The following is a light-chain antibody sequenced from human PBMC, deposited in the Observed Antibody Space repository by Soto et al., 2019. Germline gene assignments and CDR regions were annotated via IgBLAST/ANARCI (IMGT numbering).Light chain of an antibody. J-gene: IGLJ2*01. CDR2: EVS. Sequence: QSALTQPASVSGSPGQSVTISCTGTSSDVGGYKYVSWYQQNPGKAPKLIIYEVSNRPSGVSNRFSGSKSGNTASLTISGLQTEDEADYYCSSYTSSSTLLFGGGTKVTVL. V-gene: IGLV2-14*01. CDR3: SSYTSSSTLL. CDR1: SSDVGGYKY.